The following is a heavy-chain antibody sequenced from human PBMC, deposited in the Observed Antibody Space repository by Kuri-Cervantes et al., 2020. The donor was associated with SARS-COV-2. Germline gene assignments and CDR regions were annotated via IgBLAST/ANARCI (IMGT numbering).Heavy chain of an antibody. CDR3: AKVLEWELLSPLGDY. J-gene: IGHJ4*02. D-gene: IGHD1-26*01. Sequence: GGSLRLSCAASGFTFSSYAMSWVRQAPGKGLEWVSAISGSGGSTYYADSVKGRFTISRDNSQNTLYLQMNSLRAEDTAVYYCAKVLEWELLSPLGDYWRQGTLVTVSS. CDR2: ISGSGGST. V-gene: IGHV3-23*01. CDR1: GFTFSSYA.